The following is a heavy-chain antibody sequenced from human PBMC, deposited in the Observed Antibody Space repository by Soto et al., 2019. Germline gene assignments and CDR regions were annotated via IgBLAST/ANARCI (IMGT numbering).Heavy chain of an antibody. V-gene: IGHV4-61*01. D-gene: IGHD3-3*01. CDR1: GDSVSSGSYY. J-gene: IGHJ5*02. Sequence: QVQLQESGPGLVKPAETLSLTCTVSGDSVSSGSYYWSWIRQPPGKGLEWIAYIYYIGTTNYNPSLKSRVTISVDTSKNQFSLKLRSVTAADTALYYCARITISGTGWFDPWGQGTLVTVSS. CDR3: ARITISGTGWFDP. CDR2: IYYIGTT.